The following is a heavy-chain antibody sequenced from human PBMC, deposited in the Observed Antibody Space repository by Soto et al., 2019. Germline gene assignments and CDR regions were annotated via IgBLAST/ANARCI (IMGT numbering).Heavy chain of an antibody. J-gene: IGHJ4*02. CDR1: GGSISSGGYY. CDR3: VKRSPGTMLDN. Sequence: PSETLSLTCTVSGGSISSGGYYGSWIRQPPGKGLEWIGYIYYSGSAYYNPSLKSRVAMSVDRSKNQFSLKVTSVTAADTAVYYCVKRSPGTMLDNWGQGTLVTVSS. CDR2: IYYSGSA. V-gene: IGHV4-30-4*08.